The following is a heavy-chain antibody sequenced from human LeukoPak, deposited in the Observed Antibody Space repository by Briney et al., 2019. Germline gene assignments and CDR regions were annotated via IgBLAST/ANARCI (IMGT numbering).Heavy chain of an antibody. CDR2: ISYDGSNK. Sequence: QSGGSLRLSCAASGFTFSSYGMHWVRQAPGKGLEWVAVISYDGSNKYYADSVKGRFTISRDNSKNTLYLQMNSLRAEDTAVYYCAKGYSGYDWSLVDYWGQGTLVTVSS. CDR3: AKGYSGYDWSLVDY. J-gene: IGHJ4*02. V-gene: IGHV3-30*18. D-gene: IGHD5-12*01. CDR1: GFTFSSYG.